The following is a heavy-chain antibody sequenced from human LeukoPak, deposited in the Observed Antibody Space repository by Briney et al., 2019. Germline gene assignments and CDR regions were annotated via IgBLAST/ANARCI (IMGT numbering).Heavy chain of an antibody. V-gene: IGHV3-48*03. J-gene: IGHJ5*02. CDR2: ISSSGSTI. Sequence: GGSLRLSCAASGFTFSSYEMNWVRQAPGKGLEWVSYISSSGSTIYYADSVKGRFTISRDNAKNSLYLQMNSLRAEDTAVYYCARGSEVVTSRSNWFDPWGQGTLVTVSS. CDR1: GFTFSSYE. CDR3: ARGSEVVTSRSNWFDP. D-gene: IGHD4-23*01.